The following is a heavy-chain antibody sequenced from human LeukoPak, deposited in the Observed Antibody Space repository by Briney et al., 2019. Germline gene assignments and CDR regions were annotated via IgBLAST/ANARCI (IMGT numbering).Heavy chain of an antibody. CDR1: GNSFTTYW. Sequence: GESLKISCKGPGNSFTTYWIAWVRQMPGKGLGGRGIISPGESHTRYSPSFQGQVTISAAKSIRIAYLQWSSLKASDTAMYYCARHVTTTDVSWFDPWGQGTLVTVSS. J-gene: IGHJ5*02. CDR2: ISPGESHT. D-gene: IGHD4-11*01. CDR3: ARHVTTTDVSWFDP. V-gene: IGHV5-51*01.